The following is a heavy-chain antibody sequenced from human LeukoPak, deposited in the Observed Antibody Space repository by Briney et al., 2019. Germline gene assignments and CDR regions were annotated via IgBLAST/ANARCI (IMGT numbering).Heavy chain of an antibody. CDR1: GYTFTSYY. D-gene: IGHD5-18*01. Sequence: GASVKVSCKASGYTFTSYYMHWVRQAPGQGLEWMGIINPSGGSTSYAQKFQGRVTMTRDTSTSTVYMELSSLRSEDTAVYYCARDSYGFPHYYGMDVWGQGTTVTVSS. V-gene: IGHV1-46*01. CDR2: INPSGGST. J-gene: IGHJ6*02. CDR3: ARDSYGFPHYYGMDV.